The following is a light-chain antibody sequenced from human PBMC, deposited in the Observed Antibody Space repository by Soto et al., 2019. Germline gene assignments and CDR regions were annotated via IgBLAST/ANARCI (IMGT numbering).Light chain of an antibody. CDR1: QSISSSY. CDR2: GTS. J-gene: IGKJ3*01. V-gene: IGKV3-20*01. Sequence: DIVLTQSPGTLSLSPGERATLSCRASQSISSSYLAWYQHKPGQAPRPLIYGTSSRATGIPDRFSGSGSGTDFTLPISRLEPEDFAVYYCQQYPFTFGPGPTVDIK. CDR3: QQYPFT.